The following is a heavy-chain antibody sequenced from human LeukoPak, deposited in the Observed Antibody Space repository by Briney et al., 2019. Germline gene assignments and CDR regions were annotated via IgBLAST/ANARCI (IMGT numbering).Heavy chain of an antibody. Sequence: GGSLRLSCAASGFSFSKYNMNWVRQAPGKGLEWVSSISSGGSYIYYAVSVKGRFTISRDNPKNTLYLQMNSLRAEDTAVYYCARQEYSSGWFLDYWGQGTLVTVSS. V-gene: IGHV3-21*01. CDR2: ISSGGSYI. CDR1: GFSFSKYN. CDR3: ARQEYSSGWFLDY. D-gene: IGHD6-19*01. J-gene: IGHJ4*02.